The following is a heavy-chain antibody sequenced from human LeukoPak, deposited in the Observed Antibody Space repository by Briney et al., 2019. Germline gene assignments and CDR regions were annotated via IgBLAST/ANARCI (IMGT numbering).Heavy chain of an antibody. Sequence: PSETLSITCAVYGGSFSGYYWSWIRQPPGKGLEWIGEINHSGSTNYNPSLKSRVTISVDTSKNQFSLKLSSVTAADTAVYYCARGGSSWNYYYYYMDVWGKGTTVTVSS. CDR2: INHSGST. J-gene: IGHJ6*03. D-gene: IGHD6-13*01. V-gene: IGHV4-34*01. CDR3: ARGGSSWNYYYYYMDV. CDR1: GGSFSGYY.